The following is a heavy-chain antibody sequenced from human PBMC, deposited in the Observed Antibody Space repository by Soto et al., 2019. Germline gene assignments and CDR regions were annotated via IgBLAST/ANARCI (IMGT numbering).Heavy chain of an antibody. J-gene: IGHJ6*01. D-gene: IGHD4-17*01. Sequence: SETLSLTCAFSVVSISSSNWWSWVRQPPGKGLEWIGEIYHSGSTNYNPSLKSRVTISVDKSKNQFSLKLSSVTAADTAVYYCASLTVNSYGMEVWGQGTTVIVSS. CDR2: IYHSGST. V-gene: IGHV4-4*02. CDR1: VVSISSSNW. CDR3: ASLTVNSYGMEV.